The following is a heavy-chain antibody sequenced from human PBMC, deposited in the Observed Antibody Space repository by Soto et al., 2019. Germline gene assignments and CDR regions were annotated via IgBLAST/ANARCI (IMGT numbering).Heavy chain of an antibody. CDR3: ARGRYGDY. J-gene: IGHJ4*02. D-gene: IGHD1-1*01. Sequence: QVHLVQSGAEVKKPGASVKVSCKGSGYAFTTYGITWVRQAPGQGLEWMGWISAHNGNTNYAQKLQGRVTVTRDTSTSIAYMELRSLRSDATAVYYCARGRYGDYWGQGALVTVSS. CDR1: GYAFTTYG. V-gene: IGHV1-18*01. CDR2: ISAHNGNT.